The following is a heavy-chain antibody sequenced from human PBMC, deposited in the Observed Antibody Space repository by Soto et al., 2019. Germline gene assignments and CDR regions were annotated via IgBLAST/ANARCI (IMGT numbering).Heavy chain of an antibody. CDR1: GFSVSSSH. Sequence: GSLRLSCAASGFSVSSSHMIWVRQAPGKGLEWVSVIYSGGTTYYAVSVKGRFTISRDKSKNTVYLQMDSLRTEDTAVYHCAKLGPYGSESYSFRYNWIDQWGQGTMVTVSS. V-gene: IGHV3-53*01. CDR3: AKLGPYGSESYSFRYNWIDQ. CDR2: IYSGGTT. J-gene: IGHJ4*02. D-gene: IGHD3-10*01.